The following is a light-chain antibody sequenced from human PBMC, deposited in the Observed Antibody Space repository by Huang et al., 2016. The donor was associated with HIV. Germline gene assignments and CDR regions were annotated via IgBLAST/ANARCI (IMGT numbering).Light chain of an antibody. CDR2: GAS. V-gene: IGKV3-15*01. CDR1: QSVSSN. J-gene: IGKJ1*01. CDR3: QQYNNWPPWT. Sequence: EIVMTQSPGTLSVSPGERATLFCRTSQSVSSNLAWYRHKPGQAPRLLIYGASTRATGVPASFSGSGSGTEFTLTINSLQSEDFAVYYCQQYNNWPPWTFGQGTKVEIK.